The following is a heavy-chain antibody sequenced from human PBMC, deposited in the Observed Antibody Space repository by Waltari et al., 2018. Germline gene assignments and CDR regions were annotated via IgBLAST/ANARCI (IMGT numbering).Heavy chain of an antibody. V-gene: IGHV4-30-4*01. CDR2: IYYSGST. CDR1: GGSISRGDYQ. D-gene: IGHD6-13*01. J-gene: IGHJ5*02. Sequence: QVQLQESGPGLVKPSQTLSLMCTVSGGSISRGDYQWRWIRQPPGKGLEWIGYIYYSGSTYYNPSLKSRVTISVDTSKNQFSLKLSSVTAADTAVYYCARVNEGTAAGNNWFDPWGQGTLVTVSS. CDR3: ARVNEGTAAGNNWFDP.